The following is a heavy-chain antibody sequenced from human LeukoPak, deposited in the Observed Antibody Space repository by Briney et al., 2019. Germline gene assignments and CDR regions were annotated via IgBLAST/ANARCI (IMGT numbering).Heavy chain of an antibody. CDR3: ARGLAAAAAYYFDY. Sequence: SETLSLTCAVYGGSFSGYYWSWIRQPPGKGLEWSGEINHSGSTNYNPSLKSRVTISVDTSKNQFSLKLSSVTAADMAVYYCARGLAAAAAYYFDYWGQGTLVTVSS. J-gene: IGHJ4*02. CDR1: GGSFSGYY. CDR2: INHSGST. V-gene: IGHV4-34*01. D-gene: IGHD6-13*01.